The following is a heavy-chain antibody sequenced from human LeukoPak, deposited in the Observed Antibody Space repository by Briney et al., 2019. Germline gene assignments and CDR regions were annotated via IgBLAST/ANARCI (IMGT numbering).Heavy chain of an antibody. D-gene: IGHD6-13*01. J-gene: IGHJ4*02. CDR2: IHHSGST. Sequence: SQTLSLTCAVSGGSIIRGGYSWSRIRQSPGQGLEWIGYIHHSGSTYYNPSLKSRLTMSVDTSKNQFSLNLTSVTAADTAVYYCAREPLGISADPPLWGQGTLVTVSS. CDR3: AREPLGISADPPL. CDR1: GGSIIRGGYS. V-gene: IGHV4-30-2*06.